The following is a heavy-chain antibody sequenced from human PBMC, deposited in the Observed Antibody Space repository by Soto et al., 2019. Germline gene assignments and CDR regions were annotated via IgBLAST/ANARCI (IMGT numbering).Heavy chain of an antibody. CDR2: IYYSGST. CDR3: ARHNFPERGSYYGDYWNFDY. Sequence: SETLSLTCTVSGGSISSSSYYWGWISKPPGKGLEWIGSIYYSGSTYYNPSLKSRVTISVDTSKNQFSLKLSSVTAADTAVYYCARHNFPERGSYYGDYWNFDYWGQGTLVTSPQ. J-gene: IGHJ4*02. CDR1: GGSISSSSYY. D-gene: IGHD4-17*01. V-gene: IGHV4-39*01.